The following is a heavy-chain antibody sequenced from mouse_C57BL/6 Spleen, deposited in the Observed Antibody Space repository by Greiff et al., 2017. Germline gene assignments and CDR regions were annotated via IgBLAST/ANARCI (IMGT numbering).Heavy chain of an antibody. V-gene: IGHV14-2*01. D-gene: IGHD3-2*02. CDR1: GFNIKDYY. CDR3: AREAAAQAPFAY. J-gene: IGHJ3*01. CDR2: IDPEDGDT. Sequence: VQLQQSGAELVKPGASVKLSCTASGFNIKDYYMHWVKPRTEQGLEWIGRIDPEDGDTKYAPNFQGKATITADTSSNTAYLQLSSLTSEDTAVYYCAREAAAQAPFAYWGQGTLVTVSA.